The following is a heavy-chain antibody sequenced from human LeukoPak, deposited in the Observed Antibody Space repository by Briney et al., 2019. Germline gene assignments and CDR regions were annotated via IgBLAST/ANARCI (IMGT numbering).Heavy chain of an antibody. V-gene: IGHV3-23*01. CDR2: ITATGDTA. Sequence: PGGSLRLPCVASGFTFTKCAMSWIRQAPGKGLEWVAIITATGDTAYYADSVKGRFTISRDNSRNTVYMQMDSLRAEDTAIYYCAGDRNSDWYSPLDYWGQGSQVTVSP. CDR3: AGDRNSDWYSPLDY. CDR1: GFTFTKCA. D-gene: IGHD6-19*01. J-gene: IGHJ4*02.